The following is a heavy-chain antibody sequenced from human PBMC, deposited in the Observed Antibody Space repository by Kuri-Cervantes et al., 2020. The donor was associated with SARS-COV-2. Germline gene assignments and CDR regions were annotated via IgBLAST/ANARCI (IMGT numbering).Heavy chain of an antibody. CDR1: GGTFSSYA. J-gene: IGHJ4*02. D-gene: IGHD3-9*01. Sequence: SCKASGGTFSSYAMHWVRQAPGKGLEWVAVISYDGSNKYYADSVKGRFTISRDNSKNTLYLQMNSLRAEDTAVYYCARDISGLYFDYWGQGTLVTVSS. CDR2: ISYDGSNK. CDR3: ARDISGLYFDY. V-gene: IGHV3-30-3*01.